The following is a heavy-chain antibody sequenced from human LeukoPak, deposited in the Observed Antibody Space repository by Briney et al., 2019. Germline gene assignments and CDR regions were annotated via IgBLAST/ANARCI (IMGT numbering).Heavy chain of an antibody. D-gene: IGHD5-24*01. J-gene: IGHJ4*02. CDR3: AREGKWLQLRYFDY. Sequence: GGSLRLSCAASGFTVSSNYMSWVRQAPGKGLEWVSVIHTGGSTYYADSVRGRFTISRDTSNNTLYLQMNSLRADDTAVYYCAREGKWLQLRYFDYWGQGTLVTVSS. CDR2: IHTGGST. CDR1: GFTVSSNY. V-gene: IGHV3-53*01.